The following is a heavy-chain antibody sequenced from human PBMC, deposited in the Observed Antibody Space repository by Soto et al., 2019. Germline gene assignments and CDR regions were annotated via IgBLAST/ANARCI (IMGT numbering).Heavy chain of an antibody. V-gene: IGHV6-1*01. CDR2: TYYKSKWFN. D-gene: IGHD2-15*01. CDR3: AGVAGSDASDI. Sequence: PSQTLSLTCAISGDSVSSNSAGWNWVRQTPSRGLEWLGRTYYKSKWFNNYAVSVKSRITINPDTSQNQFSLHLDSVTPEDTAVYFCAGVAGSDASDIWGQGTMVTVSS. J-gene: IGHJ3*02. CDR1: GDSVSSNSAG.